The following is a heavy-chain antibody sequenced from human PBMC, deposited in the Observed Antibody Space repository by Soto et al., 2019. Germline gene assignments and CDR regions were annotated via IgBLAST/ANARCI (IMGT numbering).Heavy chain of an antibody. Sequence: PSETLSLTCTVSGGSISSSSYYWGWIRQPPGKGLEWIGSIYYSGSTYYNPSLKSRVTISVDTSKNQFSLKLSSVTAADTVVYFCARSREWLVPYYYYYGMDVWGQGTTVT. J-gene: IGHJ6*02. D-gene: IGHD6-19*01. V-gene: IGHV4-39*01. CDR2: IYYSGST. CDR1: GGSISSSSYY. CDR3: ARSREWLVPYYYYYGMDV.